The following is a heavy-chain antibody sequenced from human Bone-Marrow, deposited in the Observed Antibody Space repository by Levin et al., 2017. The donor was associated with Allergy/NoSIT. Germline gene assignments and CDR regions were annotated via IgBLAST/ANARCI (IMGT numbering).Heavy chain of an antibody. CDR3: ARGTGSGSYLPDY. J-gene: IGHJ4*02. V-gene: IGHV3-21*04. D-gene: IGHD3-10*01. CDR1: GFNFTNYN. CDR2: ISSNSKYI. Sequence: PGGSLRLSCAASGFNFTNYNMNWVRQAPGKGLEWVSSISSNSKYIYYRESVKGRFTISRDNAKNSLYLQMNRLGAQDTSVYYCARGTGSGSYLPDYWGRGALVIVAS.